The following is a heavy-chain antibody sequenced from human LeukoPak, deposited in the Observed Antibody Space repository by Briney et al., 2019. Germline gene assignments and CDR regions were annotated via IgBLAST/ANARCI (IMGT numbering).Heavy chain of an antibody. CDR2: IRYDGSNK. V-gene: IGHV3-30*02. D-gene: IGHD4-23*01. Sequence: GGSLRLSCAASGFTFSSYGMHWVRRAPGQGLEWVAFIRYDGSNKYYADSVKGRFTISRDNSKNTLYLQMNSLRAEDTAVYYCAKGRDYGGRQWYFDYWGQGTLVTVSS. J-gene: IGHJ4*02. CDR3: AKGRDYGGRQWYFDY. CDR1: GFTFSSYG.